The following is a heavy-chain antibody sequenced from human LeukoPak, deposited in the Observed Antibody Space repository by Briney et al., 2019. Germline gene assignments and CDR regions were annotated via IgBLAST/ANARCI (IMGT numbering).Heavy chain of an antibody. J-gene: IGHJ4*02. V-gene: IGHV3-21*01. CDR1: GFTFSSYS. D-gene: IGHD3-16*01. CDR2: ISSSSSYI. CDR3: ARGTNLGGNFDY. Sequence: GGSLRLSCAASGFTFSSYSMNWVRQAPGKGLEWVSSISSSSSYIYYADSVKGRFTISRDNAKNSLYLQMNSLRAEDTAVYYCARGTNLGGNFDYWGQGTLVTVSS.